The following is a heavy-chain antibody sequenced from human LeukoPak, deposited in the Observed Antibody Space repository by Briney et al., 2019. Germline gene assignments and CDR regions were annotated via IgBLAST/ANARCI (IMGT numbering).Heavy chain of an antibody. CDR3: ALLAVASDFDY. Sequence: GGSLRLSCAASGFIFRSFEMYWVRQAPGKGLEWVAYISSGASTMYYADSVKGRFTISRDDAKNSLFLQMNSLRAEDMAIYYCALLAVASDFDYWGQGTLVTVSS. J-gene: IGHJ4*02. CDR2: ISSGASTM. V-gene: IGHV3-48*03. D-gene: IGHD6-19*01. CDR1: GFIFRSFE.